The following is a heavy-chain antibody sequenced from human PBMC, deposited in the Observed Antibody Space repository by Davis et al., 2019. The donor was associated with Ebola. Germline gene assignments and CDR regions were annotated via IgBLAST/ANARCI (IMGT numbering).Heavy chain of an antibody. V-gene: IGHV4-31*03. CDR1: GGSISSGGYY. CDR3: ARDQLELPKRDYYYYMDV. D-gene: IGHD1-7*01. Sequence: PSETLSLTCTVSGGSISSGGYYWSWIRQHPGKGLEWIGYIYYSGSTYYNPSLKSRVTISVDTSKNQFSLKLSSVTAADTAVYYCARDQLELPKRDYYYYMDVWGKGTTVTVSS. CDR2: IYYSGST. J-gene: IGHJ6*03.